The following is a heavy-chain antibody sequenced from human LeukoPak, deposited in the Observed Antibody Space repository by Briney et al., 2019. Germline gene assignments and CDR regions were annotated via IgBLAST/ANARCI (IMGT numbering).Heavy chain of an antibody. D-gene: IGHD3-10*01. J-gene: IGHJ4*02. CDR2: IYYSGST. CDR1: GFTLSSSW. Sequence: GSLRLSCAASGFTLSSSWMDWVRQAPGKGLEWIGYIYYSGSTNYNPSLKSRVTISVDTSKNQFSLKLSSVTAADTAVYYCARLRFGELLSPDYWGQGTLVTVSS. V-gene: IGHV4-59*08. CDR3: ARLRFGELLSPDY.